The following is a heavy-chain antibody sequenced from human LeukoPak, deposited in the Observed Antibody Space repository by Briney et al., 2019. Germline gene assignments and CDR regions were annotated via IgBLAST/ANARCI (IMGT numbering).Heavy chain of an antibody. V-gene: IGHV1-18*01. CDR1: GYTFTSYG. CDR3: ASNIDYGDYVAFDY. J-gene: IGHJ4*02. CDR2: ISAYNGNT. D-gene: IGHD4-17*01. Sequence: ASVKVSCKASGYTFTSYGISWVRQAPGQGLEWMGWISAYNGNTNYAQKLQGRVTMTTDTSTSTAYMELRSLRSDDTAVYYCASNIDYGDYVAFDYWGQGTLVTVSS.